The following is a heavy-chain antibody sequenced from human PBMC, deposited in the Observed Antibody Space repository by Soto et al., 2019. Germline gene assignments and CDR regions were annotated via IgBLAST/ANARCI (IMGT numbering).Heavy chain of an antibody. J-gene: IGHJ6*03. CDR2: ISSSGSTI. D-gene: IGHD5-18*01. CDR1: GFTFSDYY. Sequence: GGSLRLSCAASGFTFSDYYMIWIRQAPGKGLEWVSYISSSGSTIYYADSVKGRFTISRDNAKNSLYLQMNSLRAEDTVVYYCARDCTIQLCYYYYYMDVWGKGTTVTVSS. V-gene: IGHV3-11*01. CDR3: ARDCTIQLCYYYYYMDV.